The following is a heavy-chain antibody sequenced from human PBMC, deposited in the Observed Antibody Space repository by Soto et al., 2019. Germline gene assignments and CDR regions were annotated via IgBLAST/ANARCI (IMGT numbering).Heavy chain of an antibody. CDR3: ARDSYGFDY. Sequence: QVQLVESGGGVVQPGRSLRLSCAASGFTFSSYAMHWVRQAPGKGLEWVAVISYDGSNKYYADSVKGQFTISRDNAENTLYLQLNRLRAEDTAVYYCARDSYGFDYWGQGTLVTVSS. D-gene: IGHD5-18*01. CDR2: ISYDGSNK. CDR1: GFTFSSYA. J-gene: IGHJ4*02. V-gene: IGHV3-30-3*01.